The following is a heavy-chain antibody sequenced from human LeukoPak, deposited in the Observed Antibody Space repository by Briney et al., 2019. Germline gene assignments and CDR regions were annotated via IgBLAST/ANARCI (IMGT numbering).Heavy chain of an antibody. CDR1: GGTFSSYA. CDR2: INPNSGGT. CDR3: ARAGVPSPRDYDSSGPFDY. J-gene: IGHJ4*02. Sequence: GASVKVSCKASGGTFSSYAISWVRQAPGQGLEWMGRINPNSGGTNYAQKFQGRVTMTRDTSISTAYMELSRLRSDDTAVYYCARAGVPSPRDYDSSGPFDYWGQGTLVTVSS. V-gene: IGHV1-2*06. D-gene: IGHD3-22*01.